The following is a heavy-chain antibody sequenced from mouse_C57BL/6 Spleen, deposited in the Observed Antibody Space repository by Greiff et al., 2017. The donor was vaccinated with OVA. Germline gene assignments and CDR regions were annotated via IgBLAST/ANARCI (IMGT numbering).Heavy chain of an antibody. V-gene: IGHV1-42*01. D-gene: IGHD2-1*01. CDR1: GYSFTGYY. CDR3: ARRSYYGNYEGNAMDY. Sequence: VQLQQSGPELVKPGASVKISCKASGYSFTGYYMNWVKQSPEKSLEWIGEINPSTGGTTYNQKFKAKATLTVDKSSSTAYMQLKSLTSEDSAVYYCARRSYYGNYEGNAMDYWGQGTSVTVSS. J-gene: IGHJ4*01. CDR2: INPSTGGT.